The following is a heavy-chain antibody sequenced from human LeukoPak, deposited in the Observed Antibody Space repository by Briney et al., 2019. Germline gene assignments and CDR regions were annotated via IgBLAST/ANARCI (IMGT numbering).Heavy chain of an antibody. J-gene: IGHJ4*02. CDR1: GFTFSSYA. CDR3: ARGLVGATTSYFDY. V-gene: IGHV3-30-3*01. D-gene: IGHD1-26*01. Sequence: GGSLRLSCAASGFTFSSYAMHWVRQAPGKGLEWVAVILYDGSNKYYADSVKGRFTISRDNSKNTLYLQMNSLRAEDTAVSYCARGLVGATTSYFDYWGQGTLVTVSS. CDR2: ILYDGSNK.